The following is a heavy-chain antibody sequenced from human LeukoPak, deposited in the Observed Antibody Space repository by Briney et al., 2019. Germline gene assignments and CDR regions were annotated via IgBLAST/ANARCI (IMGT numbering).Heavy chain of an antibody. CDR2: INAGNGNT. CDR1: GYSFTNYA. J-gene: IGHJ4*02. Sequence: ASVKVSCKASGYSFTNYAIHWARQAPGQRLEWMGWINAGNGNTKYSQKFQGRVTITRDTSANTAYMELTSLRSEDTAMYYCAREGLVEAIDYWGQGTLVTVSS. CDR3: AREGLVEAIDY. V-gene: IGHV1-3*01.